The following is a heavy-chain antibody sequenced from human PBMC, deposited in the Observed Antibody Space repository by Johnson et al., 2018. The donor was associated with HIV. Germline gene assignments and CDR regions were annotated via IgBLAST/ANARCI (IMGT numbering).Heavy chain of an antibody. D-gene: IGHD2-8*01. Sequence: VQLVESGGGLVQPGGSLRLSCAASGFSVSSNYMSWVRQSPGKGLEWVSVTYSGGSTYYADSVKGRFTISRDNSQNTLYLQMNSLRAEDTAVYYCARDNIVLRVGGAFDIWGQGTMVTVSS. J-gene: IGHJ3*02. V-gene: IGHV3-66*02. CDR1: GFSVSSNY. CDR2: TYSGGST. CDR3: ARDNIVLRVGGAFDI.